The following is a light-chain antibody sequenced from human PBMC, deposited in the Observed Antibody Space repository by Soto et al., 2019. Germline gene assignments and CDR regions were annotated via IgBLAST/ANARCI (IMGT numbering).Light chain of an antibody. V-gene: IGLV2-14*01. Sequence: QSALTQPASVSGSPGQSITISCTGTSSDVGGYNYVSWYQQHPGKAPKLMIYEVSNRPSGVSNRFSGSKSGNTASLTISGLRAEDEADYYCSLYTSRSTLDYVFGSGTKLTVL. CDR1: SSDVGGYNY. CDR3: SLYTSRSTLDYV. CDR2: EVS. J-gene: IGLJ1*01.